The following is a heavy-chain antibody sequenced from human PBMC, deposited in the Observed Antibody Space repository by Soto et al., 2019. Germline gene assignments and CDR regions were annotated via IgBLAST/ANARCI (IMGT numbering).Heavy chain of an antibody. CDR3: TRSYDSSGSSDAFDI. D-gene: IGHD3-22*01. J-gene: IGHJ3*02. V-gene: IGHV3-49*03. CDR2: IRSKAYGGTT. CDR1: GFTFGDYA. Sequence: GGSLRLSCTASGFTFGDYAMSWFRQAPGKGLEWVGFIRSKAYGGTTEYAASVKGRFTISRDDSKSIAYLQMNSLKTEDTAVYYCTRSYDSSGSSDAFDIWGQGTMVTVSS.